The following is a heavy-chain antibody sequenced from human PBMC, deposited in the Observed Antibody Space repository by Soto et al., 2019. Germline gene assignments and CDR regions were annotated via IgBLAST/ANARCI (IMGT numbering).Heavy chain of an antibody. CDR1: GFTFSDYA. CDR2: TSYDGNNE. Sequence: GGSLRLSWAASGFTFSDYAMHWVRQAPGKGLEWVALTSYDGNNEYYTDSVKGRFTISRDNSKNTLFLQMNSPRPEDTAVYYCAKDKGVFNWATSYFDYWGQGALVTVSS. J-gene: IGHJ4*02. V-gene: IGHV3-30*18. CDR3: AKDKGVFNWATSYFDY. D-gene: IGHD1-1*01.